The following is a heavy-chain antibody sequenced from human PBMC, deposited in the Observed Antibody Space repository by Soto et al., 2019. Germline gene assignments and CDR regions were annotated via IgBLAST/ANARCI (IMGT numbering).Heavy chain of an antibody. CDR3: AREHSSSWQDYFDY. CDR2: ISSSSSTI. J-gene: IGHJ4*02. V-gene: IGHV3-48*02. D-gene: IGHD6-13*01. Sequence: GGSLRLSCAASGFTFSSYSMNWVRQAPGKGLEWVSYISSSSSTIYYADSVKGRFTISRDNAKNSLYLQMNSLRDEDTAVYYCAREHSSSWQDYFDYWGQGTLVTVSS. CDR1: GFTFSSYS.